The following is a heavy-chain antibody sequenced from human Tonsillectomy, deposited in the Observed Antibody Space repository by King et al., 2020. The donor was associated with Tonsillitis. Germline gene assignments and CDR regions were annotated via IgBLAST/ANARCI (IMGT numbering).Heavy chain of an antibody. CDR1: GDIFTDYY. J-gene: IGHJ4*02. CDR2: SNPKSGGT. CDR3: VREAYD. Sequence: QLVQSGAEVKKPGASVKVSCKTSGDIFTDYYMHWGRQAPGQGLEWMGWSNPKSGGTISAQKFQGRVTLTRDTSINTTYMELISLTSDDTAVYYCVREAYDWGRGTLITVSS. D-gene: IGHD4-17*01. V-gene: IGHV1-2*02.